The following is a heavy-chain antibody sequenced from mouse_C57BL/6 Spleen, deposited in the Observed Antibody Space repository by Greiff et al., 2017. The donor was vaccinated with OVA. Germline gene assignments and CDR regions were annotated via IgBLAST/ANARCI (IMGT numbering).Heavy chain of an antibody. Sequence: VQLQQPGAELVKPGASVKLSCKASGYTFTSYWMQWVKQRPGQGLEWIGEIDPSDSYTNYNQKFKGKATLTVDTSSSTAYMQLSSLTSEDSAVYYCARDNYYFDYWGQGTTLTVSS. CDR2: IDPSDSYT. J-gene: IGHJ2*01. CDR3: ARDNYYFDY. CDR1: GYTFTSYW. D-gene: IGHD1-3*01. V-gene: IGHV1-50*01.